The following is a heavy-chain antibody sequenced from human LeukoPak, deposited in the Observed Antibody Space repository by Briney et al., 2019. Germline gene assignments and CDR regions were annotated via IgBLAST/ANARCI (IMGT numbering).Heavy chain of an antibody. Sequence: ASVKVSCKVSGYTLTELSMHWVRQAPGKGLEWMGGFDPEDGETIYAQKFQGRVTITRDTSASTAYMELSSLRSEDTAVYYCARDRFIWFGAGPNWFDPWGQGTLVTVSS. J-gene: IGHJ5*02. D-gene: IGHD3-10*01. CDR2: FDPEDGET. V-gene: IGHV1-24*01. CDR3: ARDRFIWFGAGPNWFDP. CDR1: GYTLTELS.